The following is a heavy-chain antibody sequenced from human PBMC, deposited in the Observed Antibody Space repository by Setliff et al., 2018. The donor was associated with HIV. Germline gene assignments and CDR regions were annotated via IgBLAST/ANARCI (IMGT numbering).Heavy chain of an antibody. Sequence: ASVKVSCKASGYTFTRYYMHWVRQAPGQGLEWMGIINPSGGSTSYAQKFLGGVTLTRDTSLNTFYMELTNLRSEDTAFYYCARGRKDLTMVRVPNFDYWGQGTLVTVSS. J-gene: IGHJ4*02. D-gene: IGHD3-10*01. CDR2: INPSGGST. CDR1: GYTFTRYY. V-gene: IGHV1-46*01. CDR3: ARGRKDLTMVRVPNFDY.